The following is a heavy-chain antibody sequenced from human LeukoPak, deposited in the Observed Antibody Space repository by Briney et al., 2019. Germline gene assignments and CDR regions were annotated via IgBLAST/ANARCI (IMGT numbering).Heavy chain of an antibody. CDR3: ARGVTMVQGVIVPSFDY. J-gene: IGHJ4*02. Sequence: NASETLSLTCAVSGGSISSSNWWSWVRQPPGKGLEWIGEIYHSGSTNYNPSLKSRVTISVDKSKNQFSLKLSSVTAADTAVYYCARGVTMVQGVIVPSFDYWGQGTLVTVSS. D-gene: IGHD3-10*01. CDR2: IYHSGST. V-gene: IGHV4-4*02. CDR1: GGSISSSNW.